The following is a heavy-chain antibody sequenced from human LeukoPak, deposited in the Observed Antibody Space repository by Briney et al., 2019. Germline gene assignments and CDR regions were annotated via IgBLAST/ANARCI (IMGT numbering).Heavy chain of an antibody. CDR1: GGSISSYY. CDR2: IYYSGST. Sequence: SETLSLTCTVSGGSISSYYWSWIRQPPGKGLEWIGYIYYSGSTNYNPSLKGRVTISVDTSKNQFSLKLSSVTAADTAVYYCARHASGGLDYWGQGTLVTVSS. V-gene: IGHV4-59*08. CDR3: ARHASGGLDY. D-gene: IGHD3-16*01. J-gene: IGHJ4*02.